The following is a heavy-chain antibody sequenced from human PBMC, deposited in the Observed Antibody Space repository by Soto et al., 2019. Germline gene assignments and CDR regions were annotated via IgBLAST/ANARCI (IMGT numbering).Heavy chain of an antibody. Sequence: QVQLQESGPGLVKPSETLSLTCTVSGVSITPSFWSWIRQPAGEAPEWVGHIYASGRTNYNPSLKSRVTMFVSQTQVSLRLTSVTAADTAVYYCARHFDVDPSLDQYYFDLWGRGALVTVSS. D-gene: IGHD3-9*01. CDR3: ARHFDVDPSLDQYYFDL. CDR2: IYASGRT. CDR1: GVSITPSF. V-gene: IGHV4-4*07. J-gene: IGHJ2*01.